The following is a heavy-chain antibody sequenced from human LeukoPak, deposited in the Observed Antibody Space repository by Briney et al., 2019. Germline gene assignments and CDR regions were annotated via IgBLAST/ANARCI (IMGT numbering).Heavy chain of an antibody. J-gene: IGHJ4*02. D-gene: IGHD5-24*01. CDR2: IYYSGNT. V-gene: IGHV4-39*07. CDR3: ARAHVRGWLQSFDY. CDR1: GGSISSSAYY. Sequence: KTSETLSLTCSVSGGSISSSAYYWGWIRQPPGQGLEWIGSIYYSGNTYYNPSLKSPVTISIDTSKNQFSLRLISVTAADTAVYYCARAHVRGWLQSFDYWGQGTLVTVSS.